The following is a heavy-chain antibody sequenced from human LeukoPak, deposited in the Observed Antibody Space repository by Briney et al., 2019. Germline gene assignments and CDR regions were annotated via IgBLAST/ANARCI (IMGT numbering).Heavy chain of an antibody. CDR3: AKGRLVFSDY. J-gene: IGHJ4*02. V-gene: IGHV3-23*01. CDR2: ITDDGGAT. Sequence: GGSLRLSCVASGFTFSTSAMNWVRQAPGKGPDWVSSITDDGGATYYSDSMKGRFTISRDNSKNTLYLQMHSLRAEDTAIYYCAKGRLVFSDYWGQGTLVTVSS. CDR1: GFTFSTSA. D-gene: IGHD2-21*02.